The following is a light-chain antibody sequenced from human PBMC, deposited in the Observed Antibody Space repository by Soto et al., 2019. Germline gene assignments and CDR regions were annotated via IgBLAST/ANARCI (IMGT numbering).Light chain of an antibody. V-gene: IGKV3-20*01. J-gene: IGKJ4*02. CDR1: QIVSQSVSSK. Sequence: LSGAALSVLGKESRTLSCRARQIVSQSVSSKLAWYQQKPGQTPRLLIYGASTRAAGIPDRFSGSGSGTDLTLACGLLVPEHFVVYYWRHYARLPRAFPEGTKVDVK. CDR2: GAS. CDR3: RHYARLPRA.